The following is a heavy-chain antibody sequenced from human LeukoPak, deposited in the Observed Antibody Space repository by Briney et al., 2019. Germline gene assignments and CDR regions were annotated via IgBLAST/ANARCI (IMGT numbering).Heavy chain of an antibody. CDR2: ISSSGSTI. V-gene: IGHV3-48*03. CDR3: LAGYDILTGYYDAYYYYGMDV. J-gene: IGHJ6*04. D-gene: IGHD3-9*01. Sequence: GGSLRLSCAASGFTFSSYEMNWVRQAPGKGLEWVSYISSSGSTIYYADSEKGRFTISRDNAKNSLYLQMNSLRAEDTAVYYCLAGYDILTGYYDAYYYYGMDVWGKGTTVTVSS. CDR1: GFTFSSYE.